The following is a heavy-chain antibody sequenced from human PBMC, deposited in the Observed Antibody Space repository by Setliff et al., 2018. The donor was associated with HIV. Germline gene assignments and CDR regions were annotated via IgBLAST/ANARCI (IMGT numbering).Heavy chain of an antibody. CDR3: ATDDYNGDSFDN. Sequence: ASVKVSCKASGYTFSNYGITWVRQAPGQGLEWMGWITSYNGNTNYAKKFKGRVTMTTDTSTSIAYMELKSLRSEDTAVYYCATDDYNGDSFDNWGQGTLVTVSS. J-gene: IGHJ4*02. CDR2: ITSYNGNT. CDR1: GYTFSNYG. D-gene: IGHD4-4*01. V-gene: IGHV1-18*01.